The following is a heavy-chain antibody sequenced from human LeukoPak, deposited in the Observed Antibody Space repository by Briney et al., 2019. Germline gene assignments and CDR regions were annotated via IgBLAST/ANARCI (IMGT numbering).Heavy chain of an antibody. V-gene: IGHV3-30*04. CDR1: GFALSAYA. CDR3: ARAFTGYCRGGTCYSDN. CDR2: MSYDGSNL. J-gene: IGHJ4*02. D-gene: IGHD2-15*01. Sequence: GGSLRLSCAASGFALSAYAMHWYRQTPDKGLEWLALMSYDGSNLYYAESVRGRFTISKDTSKSTLSLQMNSLSPDDTAVYYCARAFTGYCRGGTCYSDNWGQGTLVTVSS.